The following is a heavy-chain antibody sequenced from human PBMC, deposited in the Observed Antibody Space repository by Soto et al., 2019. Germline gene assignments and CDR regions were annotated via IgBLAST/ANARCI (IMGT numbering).Heavy chain of an antibody. V-gene: IGHV4-34*01. CDR2: INHSGST. D-gene: IGHD3-3*01. CDR1: GGSFSGYY. Sequence: SETLSLTCAVYGGSFSGYYWSWIRQPPGKGLEWIGEINHSGSTNYNPSLKSRVTISVDTSKNQFSLKLSSVTAADTAVYYCARRRGGYYMDVWGKGTTVTVSS. J-gene: IGHJ6*03. CDR3: ARRRGGYYMDV.